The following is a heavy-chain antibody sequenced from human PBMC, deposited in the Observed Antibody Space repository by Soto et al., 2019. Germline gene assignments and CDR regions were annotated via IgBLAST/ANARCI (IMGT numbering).Heavy chain of an antibody. CDR2: MNPNSGNT. V-gene: IGHV1-8*01. CDR1: GYTFTSYD. J-gene: IGHJ3*02. Sequence: QVQLVQSGAEVKKPGASVKVSCKASGYTFTSYDINWVRQATGQGLEWMGWMNPNSGNTGYAQKFQGRVSTTRNTSVSTSDMELSSLRSEDTAVYYCASEPETSSGFDIWGQGTMVTVSS. CDR3: ASEPETSSGFDI. D-gene: IGHD3-3*01.